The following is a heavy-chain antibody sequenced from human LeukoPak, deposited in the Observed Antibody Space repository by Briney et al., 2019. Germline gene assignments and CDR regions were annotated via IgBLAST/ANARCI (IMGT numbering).Heavy chain of an antibody. J-gene: IGHJ4*02. CDR3: ARCRTVTTLGY. D-gene: IGHD4-17*01. CDR1: GGSISSYY. Sequence: SETLSLTCTVSGGSISSYYWSWIRQPAGKGLEWIGRIYSTGRSDYNPSLKSRITMSVDTSKNQFSLKLSSVTAADTAVYYCARCRTVTTLGYWGQGTLVTVSS. CDR2: IYSTGRS. V-gene: IGHV4-4*07.